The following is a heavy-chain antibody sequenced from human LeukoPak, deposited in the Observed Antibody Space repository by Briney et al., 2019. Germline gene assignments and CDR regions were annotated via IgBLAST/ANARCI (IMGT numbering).Heavy chain of an antibody. J-gene: IGHJ4*02. Sequence: QPGGSLRLSCAASGFTFSGHWMTWVRQAPGKGLEWVANIKEDGSKKNYVDSVKGRFTISRDNAKNSPYLQMTSLRAEDTAMYYCATPLDYHGNSGFHQGGDWGQGTLATVSS. CDR3: ATPLDYHGNSGFHQGGD. CDR1: GFTFSGHW. CDR2: IKEDGSKK. V-gene: IGHV3-7*03. D-gene: IGHD3-22*01.